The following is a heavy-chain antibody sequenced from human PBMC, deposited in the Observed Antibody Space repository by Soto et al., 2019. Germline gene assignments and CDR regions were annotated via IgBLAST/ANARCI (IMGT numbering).Heavy chain of an antibody. CDR1: GYSFTSYW. Sequence: PGESLKISCKGSGYSFTSYWIGWVRQMPGKGLEWMGIIYPGDSDTRYSPSFQGQVTISADKSISTAYLQWSSLKASDTAMYYCARQVYYDSSGYYQRPYYYYGMDVWGQGTTVTVSS. CDR3: ARQVYYDSSGYYQRPYYYYGMDV. V-gene: IGHV5-51*01. D-gene: IGHD3-22*01. J-gene: IGHJ6*02. CDR2: IYPGDSDT.